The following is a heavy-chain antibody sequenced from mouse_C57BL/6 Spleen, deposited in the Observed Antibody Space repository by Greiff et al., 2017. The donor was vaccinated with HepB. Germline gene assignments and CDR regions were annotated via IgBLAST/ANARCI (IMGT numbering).Heavy chain of an antibody. CDR2: ISDGGSYT. V-gene: IGHV5-4*01. CDR1: GFTFSSYA. CDR3: ARDQEYYYYAMDY. D-gene: IGHD5-1*01. J-gene: IGHJ4*01. Sequence: DVKLVESGGGLVKPGGSLKLSCAASGFTFSSYAMSWVRQTPEKRLEWVATISDGGSYTYYPDNVKGRFTISRDNAKNNLYLQMSHLKSEDTAMYYCARDQEYYYYAMDYWGQGTSVTVSS.